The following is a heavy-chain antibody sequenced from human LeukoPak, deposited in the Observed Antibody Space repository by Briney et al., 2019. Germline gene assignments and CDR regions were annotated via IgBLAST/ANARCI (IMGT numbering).Heavy chain of an antibody. Sequence: GASVKVSCKASGYTFTSYDINWVRQATGQGLEWMGWMNPNSGNTGYAQKFQGRVTITRNTSISTAYMELSSLRSEDTAVYYCARAGVCSGGSCRKRSIDYWGQGTLVTVSS. J-gene: IGHJ4*02. CDR1: GYTFTSYD. D-gene: IGHD2-15*01. V-gene: IGHV1-8*01. CDR3: ARAGVCSGGSCRKRSIDY. CDR2: MNPNSGNT.